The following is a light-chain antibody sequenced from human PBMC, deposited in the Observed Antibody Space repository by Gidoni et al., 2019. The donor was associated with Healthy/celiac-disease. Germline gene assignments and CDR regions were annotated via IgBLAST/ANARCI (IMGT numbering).Light chain of an antibody. J-gene: IGKJ3*01. V-gene: IGKV1-9*01. CDR3: QQLNSYPLFT. CDR1: QGISSY. Sequence: EIQLTQSPSFLPASVGDRVTITCRASQGISSYLAWYQQKPGKAPKLLIYAASTLQSGVPSRFSGSGAGTEFTLTISSLQPEDFATYYCQQLNSYPLFTFXPXTKVDIK. CDR2: AAS.